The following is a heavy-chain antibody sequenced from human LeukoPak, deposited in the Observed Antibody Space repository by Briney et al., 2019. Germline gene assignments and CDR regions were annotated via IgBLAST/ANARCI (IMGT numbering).Heavy chain of an antibody. V-gene: IGHV3-53*01. CDR1: GFTFSSYG. J-gene: IGHJ4*02. Sequence: GGSLRLSCAASGFTFSSYGMHWVRQAPGKGLEWVSFIYSGGNTHYSDSVKGRFTISRDNSKNTLYLQMNSLRAEDTAVYYCARRAGEYSHPYDYWGQGTLVTVSS. CDR3: ARRAGEYSHPYDY. D-gene: IGHD4-17*01. CDR2: IYSGGNT.